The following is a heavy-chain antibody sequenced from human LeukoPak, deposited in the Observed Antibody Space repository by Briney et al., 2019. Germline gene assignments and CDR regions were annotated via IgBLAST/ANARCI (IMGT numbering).Heavy chain of an antibody. J-gene: IGHJ4*02. CDR1: GFTFSSYE. D-gene: IGHD3-10*01. Sequence: PGGSLRLSCAASGFTFSSYEMNWVRQAPGKGLEWVSYISSSSSTIYYADSVKGRFTISRDNAKNSLYLQMNSLRAEDTAVYYCARDSNYYGSGSYYPNWGQGTLVTVSS. V-gene: IGHV3-48*01. CDR2: ISSSSSTI. CDR3: ARDSNYYGSGSYYPN.